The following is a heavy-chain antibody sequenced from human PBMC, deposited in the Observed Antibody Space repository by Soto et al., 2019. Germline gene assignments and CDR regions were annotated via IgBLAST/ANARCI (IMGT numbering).Heavy chain of an antibody. CDR1: GYSISSGYY. D-gene: IGHD3-3*01. CDR2: IYHSGST. Sequence: PSETLSLTCAVSGYSISSGYYWGWIRQPPGKGLEWIGSIYHSGSTYYNPSLKSRVTISVDTSKNQFSLKLSSVTAADTAVYYRARAVYDFWSGYRAPFDYWGQGTLVTVSS. CDR3: ARAVYDFWSGYRAPFDY. V-gene: IGHV4-38-2*01. J-gene: IGHJ4*02.